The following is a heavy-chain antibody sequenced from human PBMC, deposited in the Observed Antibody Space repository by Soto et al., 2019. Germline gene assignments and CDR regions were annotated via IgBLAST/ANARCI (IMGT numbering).Heavy chain of an antibody. Sequence: QVQLVASGGGVVQPGGSVRLSCAASGFTFSTYGMHWVRQAPGKGLEWVALISDDGSRNYYIDSVKGRFIISRDNSKNTLYLQMNRLRSEDTAVYYCAKDKIVVVAVDQHSNMDVWGQGTTVSVSS. D-gene: IGHD2-15*01. J-gene: IGHJ6*02. CDR3: AKDKIVVVAVDQHSNMDV. V-gene: IGHV3-30*18. CDR2: ISDDGSRN. CDR1: GFTFSTYG.